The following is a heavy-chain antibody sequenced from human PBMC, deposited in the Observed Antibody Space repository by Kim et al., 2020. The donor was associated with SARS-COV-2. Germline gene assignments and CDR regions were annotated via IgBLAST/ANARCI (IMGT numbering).Heavy chain of an antibody. CDR3: ANPRQPDY. D-gene: IGHD6-13*01. J-gene: IGHJ4*02. Sequence: TAYADSVKGRFTISRDNSKNTLYLQMSSLRAEDTAIYYCANPRQPDYWGQGTLVTVSS. V-gene: IGHV3-23*01. CDR2: T.